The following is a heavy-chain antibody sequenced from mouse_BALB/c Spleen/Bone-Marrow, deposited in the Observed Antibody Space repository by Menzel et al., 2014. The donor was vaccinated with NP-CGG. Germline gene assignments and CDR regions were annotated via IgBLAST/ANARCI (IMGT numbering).Heavy chain of an antibody. Sequence: VQLQQPGAELVKPGASVRLSCTASGFNIKDTYMHWVKPRPEQGLEWIGRTDPANGNTKYDPKFQGKATITADTSSNTAYLQLSSLTSEDTAVYYCANYYYGSSLFAYWGQGTLVTVSA. CDR1: GFNIKDTY. V-gene: IGHV14-3*02. CDR2: TDPANGNT. CDR3: ANYYYGSSLFAY. D-gene: IGHD1-1*01. J-gene: IGHJ3*01.